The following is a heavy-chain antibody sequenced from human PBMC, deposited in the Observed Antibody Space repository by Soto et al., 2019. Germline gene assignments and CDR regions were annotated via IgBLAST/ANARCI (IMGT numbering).Heavy chain of an antibody. J-gene: IGHJ3*02. CDR1: GVTFSSYS. V-gene: IGHV3-64D*06. Sequence: VVSLILSCSSSGVTFSSYSMHWFRQAPGKGLEYVSAISSNGGITYYADSVKGRFTISRYNSKNTLYLKMSSLRAEDTAVYYCVKCGDKFSTYSGFFDIWGQRTLVTVSS. D-gene: IGHD2-21*01. CDR2: ISSNGGIT. CDR3: VKCGDKFSTYSGFFDI.